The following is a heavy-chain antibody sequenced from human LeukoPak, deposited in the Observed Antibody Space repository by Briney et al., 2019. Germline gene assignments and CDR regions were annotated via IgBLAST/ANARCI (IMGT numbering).Heavy chain of an antibody. CDR2: IYYSGST. J-gene: IGHJ3*02. Sequence: KPSETLSLTCTVSGGSISSYYWSWIRQPPGKGLEWIGYIYYSGSTNYNPSLKSRVTISVDTSKNQFSLKLSSVTAADTAVYYCARLEITMDAFDIWGQGTMVTVSS. V-gene: IGHV4-59*08. CDR3: ARLEITMDAFDI. CDR1: GGSISSYY. D-gene: IGHD3-10*01.